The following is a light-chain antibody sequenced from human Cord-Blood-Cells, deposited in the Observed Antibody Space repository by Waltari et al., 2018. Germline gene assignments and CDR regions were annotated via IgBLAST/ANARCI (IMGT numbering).Light chain of an antibody. V-gene: IGKV1-39*01. CDR1: QSISSY. CDR3: QQSYSTPRT. J-gene: IGKJ2*01. CDR2: AAS. Sequence: QSPSSLSASVGDRVTITCRASQSISSYLNWYQQKPGKAPKLLIYAASSLQSGVPSRFSGRGSGTDFTLTISSLQPEDFATYYCQQSYSTPRTFGQGTKLEIK.